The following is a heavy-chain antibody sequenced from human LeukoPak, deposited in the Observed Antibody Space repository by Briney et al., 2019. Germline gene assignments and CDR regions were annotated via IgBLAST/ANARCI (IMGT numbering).Heavy chain of an antibody. Sequence: PSETLSLTCTVSGGSISSYYWSWIRQPPGKGLEWIGYIYYSGSTNYNLSLKSRVTISVDTSKNQFSLKLSSVTAADTAVYYCARHLSGYEGYFDYWGQGTLVTVSS. V-gene: IGHV4-59*08. CDR1: GGSISSYY. CDR2: IYYSGST. CDR3: ARHLSGYEGYFDY. D-gene: IGHD5-12*01. J-gene: IGHJ4*02.